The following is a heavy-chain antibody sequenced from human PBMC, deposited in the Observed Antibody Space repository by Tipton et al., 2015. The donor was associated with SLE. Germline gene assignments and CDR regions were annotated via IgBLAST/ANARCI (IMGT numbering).Heavy chain of an antibody. CDR3: ARGGGNANWYFDL. Sequence: LVQPSETLSLTCTVSGGSISSYYWSWIRQPPGKGLEWIGYIYYSGSTNYNPSLKSRVTISVDTSKNQFSLKLSSVTAADTAVYYCARGGGNANWYFDLWGRGTLVTVSS. CDR1: GGSISSYY. V-gene: IGHV4-59*01. J-gene: IGHJ2*01. D-gene: IGHD4-23*01. CDR2: IYYSGST.